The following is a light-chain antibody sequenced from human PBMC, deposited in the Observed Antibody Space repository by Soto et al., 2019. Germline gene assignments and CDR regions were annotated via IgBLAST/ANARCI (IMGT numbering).Light chain of an antibody. CDR2: DTS. CDR1: QGIGDT. J-gene: IGKJ4*01. CDR3: QPYANWPLT. Sequence: MSNYPATVRFSPREGATLSCRASQGIGDTLAWYQHKPGQTPRLLIYDTSTRATGVPTRFSGSRSGAEFTLTSSSLKSADFAVYYSQPYANWPLTFGGGTKVDIK. V-gene: IGKV3-15*01.